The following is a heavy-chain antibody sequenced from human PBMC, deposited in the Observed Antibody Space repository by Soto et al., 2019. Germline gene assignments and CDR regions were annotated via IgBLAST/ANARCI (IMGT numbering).Heavy chain of an antibody. D-gene: IGHD2-21*02. CDR1: GGTFSSYA. CDR3: ARLPQYCGGDCYSGAFDI. CDR2: IIPIFGTA. V-gene: IGHV1-69*13. Sequence: SVKVSCKASGGTFSSYAISWVRQAPGQGLEWMGGIIPIFGTANYAQKFQGRVTITADESTSTAYMELSSLRSEDTAVYYCARLPQYCGGDCYSGAFDIWGQGTIVTVSS. J-gene: IGHJ3*02.